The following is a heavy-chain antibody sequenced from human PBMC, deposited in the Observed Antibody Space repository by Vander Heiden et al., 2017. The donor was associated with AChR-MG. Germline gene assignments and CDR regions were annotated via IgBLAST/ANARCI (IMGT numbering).Heavy chain of an antibody. J-gene: IGHJ6*02. CDR1: GFTFSSYA. CDR3: AKDDVLRYFDWSPGDV. Sequence: EVQLLESGGGLVQPGGSLRLSCAASGFTFSSYAMSWVRQAPGKGLEWVSAISGSGGSTYYADSVKGRFTISRDNSKNTLYLQMNSLRAEDTAVYYCAKDDVLRYFDWSPGDVWGQGTTVTVSS. D-gene: IGHD3-9*01. V-gene: IGHV3-23*01. CDR2: ISGSGGST.